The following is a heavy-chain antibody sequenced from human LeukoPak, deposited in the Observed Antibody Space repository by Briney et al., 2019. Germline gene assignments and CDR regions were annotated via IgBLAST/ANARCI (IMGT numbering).Heavy chain of an antibody. J-gene: IGHJ3*02. CDR2: IYPGDSDT. D-gene: IGHD5-18*01. Sequence: GESLKISCKGSGYSFTSYWIGWVRQMPGKGLEWMGIIYPGDSDTRYSPSFQGQVTISADKSISTAYLQWGSLKASDTAMYYCARPDTAMVTDAFDIWGQGTMVAVSS. V-gene: IGHV5-51*01. CDR3: ARPDTAMVTDAFDI. CDR1: GYSFTSYW.